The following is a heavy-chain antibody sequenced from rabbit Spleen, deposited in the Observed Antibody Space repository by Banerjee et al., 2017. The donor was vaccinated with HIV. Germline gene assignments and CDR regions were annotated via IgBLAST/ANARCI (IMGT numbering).Heavy chain of an antibody. CDR2: IYGGSSGST. Sequence: QSLGESGGDLVKPGGTLTLTCKASGFSFNSGYDMCWVRQAPGKGLEWIACIYGGSSGSTYSATWAKGRFTISSHNAQNTLYLQLSSLTAADTATYFCVRDQAGDGDYGPYYLKLWGPGTLVTVS. V-gene: IGHV1S40*01. CDR3: VRDQAGDGDYGPYYLKL. CDR1: GFSFNSGYD. J-gene: IGHJ4*01. D-gene: IGHD2-1*01.